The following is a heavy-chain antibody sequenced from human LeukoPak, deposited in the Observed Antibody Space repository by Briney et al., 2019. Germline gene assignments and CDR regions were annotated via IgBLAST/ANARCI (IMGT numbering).Heavy chain of an antibody. CDR3: VRDSGYGLYAFDI. V-gene: IGHV6-1*01. CDR1: GDSVSRNSAA. J-gene: IGHJ3*02. D-gene: IGHD5-12*01. Sequence: SQTLSLSCPISGDSVSRNSAAWNWIRQSPSRGLEWLGRTYYRSKWFNDYPLSMKSRITINADTSKNHFSLQLKPVTPEDTAVYYCVRDSGYGLYAFDIWGQGTKVTVSS. CDR2: TYYRSKWFN.